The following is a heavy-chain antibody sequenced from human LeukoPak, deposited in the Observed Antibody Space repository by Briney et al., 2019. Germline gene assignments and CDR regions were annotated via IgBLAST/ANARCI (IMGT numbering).Heavy chain of an antibody. CDR2: IYPGDSDT. CDR3: ARADSMYYFDY. V-gene: IGHV5-51*01. J-gene: IGHJ4*02. CDR1: GSRFTSYW. Sequence: GESLKISCKGSGSRFTSYWIGWVRPMPGKGLEWMGIIYPGDSDTRYSPSFQGQVTISADKSISTAYLQWSSLKASDTAMYYCARADSMYYFDYWGQGTLVTVSS. D-gene: IGHD2-15*01.